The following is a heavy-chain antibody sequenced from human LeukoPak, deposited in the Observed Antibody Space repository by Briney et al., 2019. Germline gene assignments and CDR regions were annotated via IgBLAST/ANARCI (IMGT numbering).Heavy chain of an antibody. CDR1: GFTFSNYG. Sequence: GRSLRLSCAASGFTFSNYGMHWVSQTPGKGQDWVAVIWHDGSIKYYADSVRGRFTISRDNSMNTVYLQMNSLRAEDTAVYYCAKVRQFTAATGTGLDYWGQGTLVTVSS. J-gene: IGHJ4*02. D-gene: IGHD6-13*01. V-gene: IGHV3-33*03. CDR3: AKVRQFTAATGTGLDY. CDR2: IWHDGSIK.